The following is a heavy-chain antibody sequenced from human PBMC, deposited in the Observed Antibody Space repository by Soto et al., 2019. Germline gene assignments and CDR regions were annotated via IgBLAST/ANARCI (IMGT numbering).Heavy chain of an antibody. CDR1: GGSFSSYA. D-gene: IGHD6-13*01. Sequence: SVKVSCKASGGSFSSYAISWVRQAPGQGLEWMGGIIPIFGTANYAQKLQGRVTMTTDTSTSTAYMELRSLRSDDTAVYYCARLLSSSWPRVDVWGQGTTVTVSS. CDR2: IIPIFGTA. CDR3: ARLLSSSWPRVDV. V-gene: IGHV1-69*05. J-gene: IGHJ6*02.